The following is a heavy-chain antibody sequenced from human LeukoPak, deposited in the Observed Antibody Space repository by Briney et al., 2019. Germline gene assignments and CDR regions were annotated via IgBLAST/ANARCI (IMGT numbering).Heavy chain of an antibody. Sequence: GGSPRLSCAASGFSFNSYDMQWVRQSPGKGLEWVTFIRYDGSEKYYVDSVEGRFTISRDNSKNTLYLQMNSLRAEDTAVYYCATSVTGYSSPFYYWGQGTLVTVSP. CDR1: GFSFNSYD. CDR3: ATSVTGYSSPFYY. D-gene: IGHD6-13*01. CDR2: IRYDGSEK. J-gene: IGHJ4*02. V-gene: IGHV3-30*02.